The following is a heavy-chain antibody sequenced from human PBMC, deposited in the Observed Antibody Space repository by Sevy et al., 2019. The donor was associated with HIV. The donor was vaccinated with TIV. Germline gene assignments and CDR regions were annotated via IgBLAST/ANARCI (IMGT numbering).Heavy chain of an antibody. Sequence: GGSLRLSCAASGFTFSSYSMNWVRQAPGKGLEWVSSISSSSYIYYADSVKGRFTISRDNAKNSLYLQMNSLRAEDTAVYYCARANYDFWSGYYYYYYYYMDVWGKGTTVTVSS. CDR1: GFTFSSYS. CDR2: ISSSSYI. V-gene: IGHV3-21*01. J-gene: IGHJ6*03. CDR3: ARANYDFWSGYYYYYYYYMDV. D-gene: IGHD3-3*01.